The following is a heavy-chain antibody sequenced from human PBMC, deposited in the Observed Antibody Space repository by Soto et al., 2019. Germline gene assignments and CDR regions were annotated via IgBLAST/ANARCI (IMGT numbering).Heavy chain of an antibody. CDR2: ISGSGGST. Sequence: HPGGSLRLSCAASRFTFSSYAMSWVRQAPGKGLEWVSAISGSGGSTYYADSVKGRFTISRDNSKNTLYLQMNSLRAEDTAVYYCATTRRRFSSSSWYMGDDYWGQGTLVTVSS. J-gene: IGHJ4*02. CDR3: ATTRRRFSSSSWYMGDDY. V-gene: IGHV3-23*01. D-gene: IGHD6-13*01. CDR1: RFTFSSYA.